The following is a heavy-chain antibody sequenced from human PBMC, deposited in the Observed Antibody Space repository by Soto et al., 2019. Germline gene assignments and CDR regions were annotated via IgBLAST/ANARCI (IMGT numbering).Heavy chain of an antibody. J-gene: IGHJ4*02. CDR3: AAWAEGATEVH. CDR1: GFSFSVYG. CDR2: IWYDASKQ. Sequence: GGSLRLSCYTSGFSFSVYGMHWVRQAPGKGLEWVAVIWYDASKQFYAASVEGRFTISRDNSKAILYLQMNSLRAEDTAVYYCAAWAEGATEVHWGQGTLVTVSS. D-gene: IGHD2-15*01. V-gene: IGHV3-33*01.